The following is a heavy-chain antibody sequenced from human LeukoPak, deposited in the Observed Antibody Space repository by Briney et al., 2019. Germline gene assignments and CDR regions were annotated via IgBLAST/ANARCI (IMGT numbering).Heavy chain of an antibody. V-gene: IGHV4-59*07. CDR2: IFSRGRT. J-gene: IGHJ3*01. CDR1: RGSISRCY. D-gene: IGHD3-10*01. CDR3: ARTSYYGGRAHATLPGSFDL. Sequence: SFTLSLTCTVSRGSISRCYWIWIRQPPGKGVEWIGYIFSRGRTNYHHSLTRRVTIQIDTYKNKLSLRLTSVSAADADVYYFARTSYYGGRAHATLPGSFDLWGQGTKVTVSS.